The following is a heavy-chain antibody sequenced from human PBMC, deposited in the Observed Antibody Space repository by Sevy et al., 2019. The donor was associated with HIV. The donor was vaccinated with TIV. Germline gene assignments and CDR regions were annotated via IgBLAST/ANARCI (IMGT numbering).Heavy chain of an antibody. V-gene: IGHV3-9*01. CDR2: ISWNGGTI. CDR1: GFTFDEYA. J-gene: IGHJ6*02. Sequence: GGSLRLSCAVSGFTFDEYAMHWVRQVPGKGLEWVSGISWNGGTIGYADSVKGRITTSRDNAKNSQYLQMNSLRAEDTAFYYWAKDGHFSSSPLLDVWGQGATVTVSS. CDR3: AKDGHFSSSPLLDV. D-gene: IGHD6-6*01.